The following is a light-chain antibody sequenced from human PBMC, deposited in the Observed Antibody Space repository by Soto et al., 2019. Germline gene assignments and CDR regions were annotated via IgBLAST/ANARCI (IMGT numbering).Light chain of an antibody. J-gene: IGKJ2*01. CDR2: DAS. CDR1: QSLSNY. CDR3: QQRSNWPPYT. Sequence: EIVLTQSPATLSLSPGERATLSCRASQSLSNYLAWYQQKPGQAPRLLIYDASNRATGIPARFSGSGSGTDFTLTISRLEPEDFAVYYCQQRSNWPPYTFGQGTKLEI. V-gene: IGKV3-11*01.